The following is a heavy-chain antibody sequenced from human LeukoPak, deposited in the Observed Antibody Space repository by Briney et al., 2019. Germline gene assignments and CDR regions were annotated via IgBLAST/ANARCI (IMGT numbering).Heavy chain of an antibody. CDR3: ARHIEEIRYFDWLNAFDI. D-gene: IGHD3-9*01. CDR1: GGSFSGYY. V-gene: IGHV4-34*01. Sequence: PSETLSLTCAVYGGSFSGYYWSWIRQPPGKGLEWIGEINHSGSTNYNPSLKSRVTISVDTSKNQFSLKLSSVTAADTAVYYCARHIEEIRYFDWLNAFDIWGQGTMVTVSS. J-gene: IGHJ3*02. CDR2: INHSGST.